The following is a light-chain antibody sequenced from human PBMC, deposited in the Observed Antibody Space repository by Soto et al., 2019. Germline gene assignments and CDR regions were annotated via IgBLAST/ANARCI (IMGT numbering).Light chain of an antibody. J-gene: IGKJ1*01. CDR3: QQLNSYPRT. CDR2: AAS. Sequence: DIQLTQSPSFLSASVGDRVTITCRASQGISSYLAWYQQKPGKAPKLLIYAASTLQSRVPSRFSGSGSGTEFTLTISSLQPEDFATYYCQQLNSYPRTFDQGTKVEIK. CDR1: QGISSY. V-gene: IGKV1-9*01.